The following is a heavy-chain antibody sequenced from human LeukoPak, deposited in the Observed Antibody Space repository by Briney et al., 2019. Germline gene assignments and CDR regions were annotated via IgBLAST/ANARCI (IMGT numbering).Heavy chain of an antibody. J-gene: IGHJ4*02. D-gene: IGHD3-3*01. CDR3: ARIDFWSGYYWDY. V-gene: IGHV4-59*01. CDR1: GGSISSYY. CDR2: ICYSGST. Sequence: SETLSLTCTVSGGSISSYYWSWIRQPPGKGLEWIGYICYSGSTNYNPSLKSRVAISVDTSKNQFSLKLSSVTAADTAVYYCARIDFWSGYYWDYWGQGTLVTVSS.